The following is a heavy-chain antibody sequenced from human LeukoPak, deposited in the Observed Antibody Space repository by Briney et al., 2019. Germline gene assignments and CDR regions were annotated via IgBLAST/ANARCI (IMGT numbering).Heavy chain of an antibody. CDR1: GFTFSSYL. CDR3: ARLPDDYGDYKYFQH. Sequence: GGSLRLSCAASGFTFSSYLMSWVRQAPGKGLEWVANIKQDVREKYYVDSVTGGFTTSREKVKNSLYLQMNSLRAEDTAVYYCARLPDDYGDYKYFQHWGQGTLVTVSS. J-gene: IGHJ1*01. D-gene: IGHD4-17*01. V-gene: IGHV3-7*01. CDR2: IKQDVREK.